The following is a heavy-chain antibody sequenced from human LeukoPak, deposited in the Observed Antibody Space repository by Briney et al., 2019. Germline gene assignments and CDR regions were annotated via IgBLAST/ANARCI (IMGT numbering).Heavy chain of an antibody. CDR2: INHSGST. CDR3: ARWRGKRAWGSYRSPTYYFDY. Sequence: ASETLSLTCAVYGGSFSGYYWSWIRQPPGKGLEWIGEINHSGSTNYNPSLKSRVTISVDTSKNQFSLKLSSVTAADTAVYYCARWRGKRAWGSYRSPTYYFDYWGQGTLVTVSS. V-gene: IGHV4-34*01. J-gene: IGHJ4*02. CDR1: GGSFSGYY. D-gene: IGHD3-16*02.